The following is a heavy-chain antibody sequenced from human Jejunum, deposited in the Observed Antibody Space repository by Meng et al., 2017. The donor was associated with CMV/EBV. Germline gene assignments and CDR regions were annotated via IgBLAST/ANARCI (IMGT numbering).Heavy chain of an antibody. CDR1: GGSISSCY. Sequence: TVSGGSISSCYWSWIRQPPGKGLEWVGYIYYSGITNYNPSLKSRVTISVDTSKNQFSLKLTSVTAADTAVYYCARARVPAAPNYDYWGQGTLVTVSS. CDR3: ARARVPAAPNYDY. J-gene: IGHJ4*02. CDR2: IYYSGIT. D-gene: IGHD2-2*01. V-gene: IGHV4-59*01.